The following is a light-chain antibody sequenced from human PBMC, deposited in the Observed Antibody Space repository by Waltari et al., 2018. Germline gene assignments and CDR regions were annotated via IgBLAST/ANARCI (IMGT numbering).Light chain of an antibody. CDR3: QQLNS. V-gene: IGKV1-9*01. Sequence: DIQLTQSPSFLSASVGDRVTITCRASQGISSYLAWYQQKPGKAPKLRIYAASTLQGGVPSRCSGSGSGTEFTLTISSLQPEDFATYYCQQLNSFGPGTKVDIK. J-gene: IGKJ3*01. CDR1: QGISSY. CDR2: AAS.